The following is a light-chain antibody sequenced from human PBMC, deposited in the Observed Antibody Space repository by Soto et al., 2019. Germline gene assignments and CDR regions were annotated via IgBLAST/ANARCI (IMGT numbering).Light chain of an antibody. CDR3: QQYNNWPRV. CDR2: GAS. CDR1: QSVSSSY. Sequence: EIVLTQSPGTLSLSPGERATLSCRASQSVSSSYLAWYQQKPGQAPRLLIYGASTRATGIPARFSGSGSGTEFTLTISSLQSEDFAVYYCQQYNNWPRVFGQGTKVDIK. V-gene: IGKV3-15*01. J-gene: IGKJ1*01.